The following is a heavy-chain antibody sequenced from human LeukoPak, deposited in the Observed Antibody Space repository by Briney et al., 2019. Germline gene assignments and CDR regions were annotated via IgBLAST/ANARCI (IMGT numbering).Heavy chain of an antibody. CDR1: GGSFTPYY. D-gene: IGHD3-16*01. CDR2: IYYSGST. V-gene: IGHV4-59*01. J-gene: IGHJ3*02. CDR3: ARSDTFGGVMAFDAFDI. Sequence: SETLSLTCTVSGGSFTPYYWSWIRQPPGKGLEWIGYIYYSGSTNYNPSLKSRVTISLDTSNKQFSLKLSSVTAADTAIYYCARSDTFGGVMAFDAFDIWGQGTMVTVSS.